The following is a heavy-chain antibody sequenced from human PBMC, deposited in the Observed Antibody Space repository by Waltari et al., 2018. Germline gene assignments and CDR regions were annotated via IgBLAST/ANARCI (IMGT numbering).Heavy chain of an antibody. CDR2: IYHRGRT. CDR1: GYSISSGYY. D-gene: IGHD1-26*01. Sequence: QVQLQESGPGLVKPSETLSLTCAVSGYSISSGYYWGWIRQPPGKGLEWIGSIYHRGRTYYNPSLKSRVTISVDTSKNQFSLKLSSVTAADTAVYYCARIVGAVKGAFDIWGQGTMVTVSS. CDR3: ARIVGAVKGAFDI. J-gene: IGHJ3*02. V-gene: IGHV4-38-2*01.